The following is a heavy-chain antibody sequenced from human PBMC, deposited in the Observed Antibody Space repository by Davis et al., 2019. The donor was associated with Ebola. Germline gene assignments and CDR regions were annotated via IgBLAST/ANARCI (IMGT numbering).Heavy chain of an antibody. CDR3: ARTRRWQVAPWGNYYGMDV. V-gene: IGHV1-69*06. Sequence: SVKVSCKASGGTFSSYAISWVRQAPGQGLEWMGGIIPIFGTANYAQKFQGRVTITADKSTSTAYMELSSLRSEDTAVYYCARTRRWQVAPWGNYYGMDVWGQGTTVTVSS. J-gene: IGHJ6*02. D-gene: IGHD3-16*01. CDR1: GGTFSSYA. CDR2: IIPIFGTA.